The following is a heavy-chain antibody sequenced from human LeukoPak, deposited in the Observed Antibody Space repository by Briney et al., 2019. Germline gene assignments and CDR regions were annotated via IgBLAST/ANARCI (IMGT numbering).Heavy chain of an antibody. CDR3: ATALGYCSGGSCYPYNWFDP. CDR2: FDPEDGET. D-gene: IGHD2-15*01. V-gene: IGHV1-24*01. Sequence: ASVKVSCKVSGYTLTELSMHWVRQAPGKGLEWMGGFDPEDGETIYAQKFQGRATMTEDTSTDTAYMELSSLRSEDTAVYYCATALGYCSGGSCYPYNWFDPWGQGTLVTVSS. J-gene: IGHJ5*02. CDR1: GYTLTELS.